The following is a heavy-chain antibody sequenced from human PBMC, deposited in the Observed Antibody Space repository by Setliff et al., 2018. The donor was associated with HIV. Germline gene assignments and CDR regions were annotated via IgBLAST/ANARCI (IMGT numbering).Heavy chain of an antibody. V-gene: IGHV4-61*09. CDR3: SRTPPGYNWWRYFDF. CDR1: GGSISSGSYY. Sequence: SDTLSLTCSVSGGSISSGSYYWTWIRQPAGKGPEWIGHIYTNGYTNYNPSLKSRVTISVDTSKNQFSLKLTSVTAADTGVLYFSRTPPGYNWWRYFDFCGQGAVVAV. D-gene: IGHD5-12*01. J-gene: IGHJ4*03. CDR2: IYTNGYT.